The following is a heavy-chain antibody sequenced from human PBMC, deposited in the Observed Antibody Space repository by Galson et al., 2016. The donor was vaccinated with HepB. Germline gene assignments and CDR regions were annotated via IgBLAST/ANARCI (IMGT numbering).Heavy chain of an antibody. D-gene: IGHD6-13*01. CDR2: ISFDGQKK. CDR1: GFSFNTYG. CDR3: AKDSSTNSGPYDT. Sequence: SLRLSCAGSGFSFNTYGMHWVRQAPGKGLEWVAFISFDGQKKYYGGSVEGRFTVSRDNSKSTLYLQMDGLRGENAALYYCAKDSSTNSGPYDTWGQGTLVIVSS. V-gene: IGHV3-30*18. J-gene: IGHJ5*02.